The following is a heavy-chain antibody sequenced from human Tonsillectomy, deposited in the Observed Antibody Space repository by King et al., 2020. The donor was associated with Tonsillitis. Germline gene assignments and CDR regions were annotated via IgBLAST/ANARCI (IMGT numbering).Heavy chain of an antibody. CDR2: IIPIFGTA. V-gene: IGHV1-69*01. CDR3: ARAEYNWNSVVEQFYYYMDV. D-gene: IGHD1-7*01. Sequence: EQLVQSGAEVKKPGSSVKVSCKAPGGTFSGYAISWVRQAPGQGLEWMGGIIPIFGTANYAQKFQGRVTITADESTTTAYLELSSLRSEDTAVYYCARAEYNWNSVVEQFYYYMDVWGKGTTVTVSS. J-gene: IGHJ6*03. CDR1: GGTFSGYA.